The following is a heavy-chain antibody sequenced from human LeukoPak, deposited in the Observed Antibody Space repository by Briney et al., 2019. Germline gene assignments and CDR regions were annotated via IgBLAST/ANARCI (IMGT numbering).Heavy chain of an antibody. CDR3: ARPLSTRYDFWSEGDAFDI. D-gene: IGHD3-3*01. Sequence: SVKVSCKASGGTFSSYAISWVRQAPGQGLEWMGGIIPIFGTANYAQKFQGRATITADESTSTAYMELSSLRSEDTAVYYCARPLSTRYDFWSEGDAFDIWGQGTMVTVSS. J-gene: IGHJ3*02. V-gene: IGHV1-69*01. CDR1: GGTFSSYA. CDR2: IIPIFGTA.